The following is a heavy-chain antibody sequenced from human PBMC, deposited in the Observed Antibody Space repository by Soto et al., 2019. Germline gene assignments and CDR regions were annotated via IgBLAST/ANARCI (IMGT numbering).Heavy chain of an antibody. CDR1: GFTFSSYA. D-gene: IGHD4-17*01. J-gene: IGHJ4*02. CDR2: ISYDGSNK. Sequence: QVQLVESGGGVVQPGRSLRLSCAASGFTFSSYAMHWVRQAPGKGLEWVAVISYDGSNKYYADSVKGRFTISRDNSKKTLYLQMNSLRAEDTAVYYCARDGNYGDYGFFFGYWGQGTLVTVSS. V-gene: IGHV3-30-3*01. CDR3: ARDGNYGDYGFFFGY.